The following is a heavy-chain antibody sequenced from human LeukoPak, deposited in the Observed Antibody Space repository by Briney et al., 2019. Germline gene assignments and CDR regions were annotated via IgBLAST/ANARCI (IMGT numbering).Heavy chain of an antibody. CDR2: ISSSSSYI. CDR1: GFTFSSYS. J-gene: IGHJ4*02. D-gene: IGHD2/OR15-2a*01. CDR3: AKFETRGNTDFDY. Sequence: GGSLRLSCAASGFTFSSYSMNWVRQAPGKGLEWVSSISSSSSYIYYADSVKGRFTISRDDARNSLYLQMDSLRDEDTAVYHCAKFETRGNTDFDYWGQGTLVTVSS. V-gene: IGHV3-21*01.